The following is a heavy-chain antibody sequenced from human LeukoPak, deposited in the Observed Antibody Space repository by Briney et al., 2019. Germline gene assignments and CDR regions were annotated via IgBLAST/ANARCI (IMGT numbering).Heavy chain of an antibody. CDR1: GFTFDDYA. Sequence: ETGGSLRLSCAASGFTFDDYAMHWVRQAPGKGLEWVSGISWNSGSIGYADSVKGRSTISRDNAKNSLYLQMNSLRAEDIALYYCAKAGSSWYYFDYWGQGTLVTVSS. CDR3: AKAGSSWYYFDY. CDR2: ISWNSGSI. V-gene: IGHV3-9*03. D-gene: IGHD6-13*01. J-gene: IGHJ4*02.